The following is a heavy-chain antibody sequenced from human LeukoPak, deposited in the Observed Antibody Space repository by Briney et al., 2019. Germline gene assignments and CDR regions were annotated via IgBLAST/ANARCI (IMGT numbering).Heavy chain of an antibody. Sequence: SETLSLTCTVSGGSISSGDYYWSWIRQPPGKGLEWIGYIYYSGSTYYNPSLKSRVTISVDTSKNQFSLKLSSVTAADTAVYYCARASGYYHNFDYWGQGTLVTVSS. J-gene: IGHJ4*02. CDR1: GGSISSGDYY. CDR3: ARASGYYHNFDY. D-gene: IGHD3-22*01. CDR2: IYYSGST. V-gene: IGHV4-30-4*02.